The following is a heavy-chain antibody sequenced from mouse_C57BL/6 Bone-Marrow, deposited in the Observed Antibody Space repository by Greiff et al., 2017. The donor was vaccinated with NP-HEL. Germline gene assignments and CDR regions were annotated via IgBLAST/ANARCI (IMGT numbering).Heavy chain of an antibody. CDR2: ISNGGGST. J-gene: IGHJ4*01. Sequence: EVKVEESGGGLVQPGGSLKLSCAASGFTFSDYYMYWVRQTPEKRLEWVAYISNGGGSTYYPDTVKGRFTISRDNAKNTLYLQMSRLKSEDTAMYYCARRTTVVATTDYYAMDYWGQGTSVTVSS. CDR3: ARRTTVVATTDYYAMDY. D-gene: IGHD1-1*01. CDR1: GFTFSDYY. V-gene: IGHV5-12*01.